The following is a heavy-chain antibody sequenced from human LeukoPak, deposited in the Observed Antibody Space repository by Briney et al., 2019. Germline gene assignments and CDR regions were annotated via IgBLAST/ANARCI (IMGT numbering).Heavy chain of an antibody. Sequence: ASVKVSCKASGYTFTGYYMHWVRQAPGEGDERMGRINPNSGGTNYAQKFQGRVTMTRHTSIITAYMDLSRLRSDDAAVYYCARDEADLGDYWVQGTLVTVSS. CDR2: INPNSGGT. D-gene: IGHD7-27*01. V-gene: IGHV1-2*06. CDR1: GYTFTGYY. J-gene: IGHJ4*02. CDR3: ARDEADLGDY.